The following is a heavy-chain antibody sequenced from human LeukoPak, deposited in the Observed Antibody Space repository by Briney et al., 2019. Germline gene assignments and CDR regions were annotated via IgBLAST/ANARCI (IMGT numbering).Heavy chain of an antibody. CDR3: ARGVFPWYFDL. Sequence: GGSLRLSCAASGFTISIKYMSWLRHASGKTLERVSIVYSGGSKYYADSVKGRFTMSRDNAENMVYLQMKDLRAEDTAVYYCARGVFPWYFDLWGRGTLVTVSS. CDR1: GFTISIKY. J-gene: IGHJ2*01. V-gene: IGHV3-66*01. CDR2: VYSGGSK.